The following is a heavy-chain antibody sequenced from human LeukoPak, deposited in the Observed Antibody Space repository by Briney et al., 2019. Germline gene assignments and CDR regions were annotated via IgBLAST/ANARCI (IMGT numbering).Heavy chain of an antibody. CDR1: GGSISSYY. V-gene: IGHV4-59*01. CDR3: ARVLPPMITFGGVIVAYNWFDP. J-gene: IGHJ5*02. CDR2: IYYSGST. D-gene: IGHD3-16*02. Sequence: PSETLSLTCTVSGGSISSYYWSWIRRPPGKGLEWIGYIYYSGSTNYNPSLKSRVTISVDTSKNQFSLKLSSVTAADTAVYYCARVLPPMITFGGVIVAYNWFDPWGQGTLVTVSS.